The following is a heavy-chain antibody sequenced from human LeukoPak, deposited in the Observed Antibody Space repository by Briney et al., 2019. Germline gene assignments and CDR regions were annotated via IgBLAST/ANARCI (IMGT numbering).Heavy chain of an antibody. Sequence: GGSLRLSCAASGYTFSHYSVNWVRQAPGKGLEWVSSISSTSDYIYYADSVKGRFTISRDNTKSSLYLQMNSLRAEDTAVYYCVXGNDPDSTWENYRLDAFDIWGQGTTVIVSS. J-gene: IGHJ3*02. CDR2: ISSTSDYI. CDR3: VXGNDPDSTWENYRLDAFDI. V-gene: IGHV3-21*01. D-gene: IGHD3-16*02. CDR1: GYTFSHYS.